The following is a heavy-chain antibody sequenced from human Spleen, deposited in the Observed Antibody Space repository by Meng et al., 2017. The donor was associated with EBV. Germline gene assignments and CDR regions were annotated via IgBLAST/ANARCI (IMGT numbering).Heavy chain of an antibody. Sequence: VAVVEYGCVLFTSGVSLRLCCVGFGFTFVHYWMHWVRQAPGEGLVWVSRTNEDESITNYADSVKGRFTISRDNARNTLYLQMNSLRVEDTAVYYCSRDLAGSDDYWGQGTLVTVSS. D-gene: IGHD1-14*01. V-gene: IGHV3-74*01. CDR1: GFTFVHYW. CDR3: SRDLAGSDDY. CDR2: TNEDESIT. J-gene: IGHJ4*02.